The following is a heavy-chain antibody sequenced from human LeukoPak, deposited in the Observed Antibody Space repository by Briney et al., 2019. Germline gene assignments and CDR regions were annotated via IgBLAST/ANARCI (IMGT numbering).Heavy chain of an antibody. CDR2: ISESGDDT. J-gene: IGHJ4*02. CDR3: AKRHGRL. Sequence: GGPLRLSCAASGFTFSDYAMSWVRQAPGKGLEWVSAISESGDDTYYADSVKGRFTISRDNSKNTLYLQMNSLRAEDTAIYYCAKRHGRLGGQGTLATLPS. D-gene: IGHD5-12*01. CDR1: GFTFSDYA. V-gene: IGHV3-23*01.